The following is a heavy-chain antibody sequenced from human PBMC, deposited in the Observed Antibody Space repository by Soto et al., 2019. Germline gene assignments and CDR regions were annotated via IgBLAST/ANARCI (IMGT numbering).Heavy chain of an antibody. V-gene: IGHV3-30*18. D-gene: IGHD4-17*01. CDR1: GFTFSSYG. CDR3: AKDRWVRQLRSYFDY. J-gene: IGHJ4*02. CDR2: ISDDGINK. Sequence: QVQLVESGGGVVQPGRSLRLSCAASGFTFSSYGMHWVRQAPGKGLEWVAFISDDGINKYYADSVKGRFTISRDNSKNTLYLQMSSLRAEETAVYYCAKDRWVRQLRSYFDYWGQGTLVTVSS.